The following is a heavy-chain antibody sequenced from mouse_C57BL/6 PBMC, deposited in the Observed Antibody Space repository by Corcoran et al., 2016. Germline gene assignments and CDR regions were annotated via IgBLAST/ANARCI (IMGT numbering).Heavy chain of an antibody. CDR2: IFPESGST. V-gene: IGHV1-75*01. Sequence: QVQLQQSGPELVKPGASVTISCKASGYTFTDYYINWVKQRPRQGLEWIGSIFPESGSTSYNEKFKDKATLTVDKSSSTAYMLLSSLTSKDSAVYFCATLYYSAMDYWGQGTSVTVSS. J-gene: IGHJ4*01. CDR3: ATLYYSAMDY. D-gene: IGHD1-1*01. CDR1: GYTFTDYY.